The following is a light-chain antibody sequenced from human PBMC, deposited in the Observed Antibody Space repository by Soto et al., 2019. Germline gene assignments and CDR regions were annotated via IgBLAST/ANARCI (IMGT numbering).Light chain of an antibody. Sequence: PGARATLSCTASQSVSSYLPWYQQKPGQAPRLLIYDASNRATLIPARFSGSGSGTDFTLTISSREPEDCAVYYCQQRSNGPPITFGQGTRLEIK. CDR3: QQRSNGPPIT. J-gene: IGKJ5*01. CDR2: DAS. CDR1: QSVSSY. V-gene: IGKV3-11*01.